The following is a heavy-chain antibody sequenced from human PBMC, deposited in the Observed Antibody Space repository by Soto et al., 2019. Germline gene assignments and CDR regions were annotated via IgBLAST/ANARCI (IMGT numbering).Heavy chain of an antibody. CDR2: IHSSGTT. Sequence: KPSETLSLTCTVSGGSITNLYWTWIRQPPGKGLEWIGYIHSSGTTLYNPYLRSRVSISIDTSKNQISLRLTSVTAADTALYPCARSAETHQCQNGLDVWAQGTTVTVS. D-gene: IGHD2-2*01. CDR1: GGSITNLY. J-gene: IGHJ6*02. CDR3: ARSAETHQCQNGLDV. V-gene: IGHV4-4*08.